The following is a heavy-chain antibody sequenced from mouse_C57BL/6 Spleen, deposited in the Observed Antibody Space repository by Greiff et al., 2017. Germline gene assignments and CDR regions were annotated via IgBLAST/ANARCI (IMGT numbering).Heavy chain of an antibody. D-gene: IGHD1-1*01. V-gene: IGHV1-15*01. J-gene: IGHJ3*01. Sequence: VKLQESGAELVRPGASVTLSCKASGYTFTDYEMHWVKQTPVHGLEWIGAIDPETGGTAYNQKFKGKAILTADKSSSTAYMELRSLTSEDSAVYYWTRCYYYGSSFAYWGQGTLVTVSA. CDR2: IDPETGGT. CDR1: GYTFTDYE. CDR3: TRCYYYGSSFAY.